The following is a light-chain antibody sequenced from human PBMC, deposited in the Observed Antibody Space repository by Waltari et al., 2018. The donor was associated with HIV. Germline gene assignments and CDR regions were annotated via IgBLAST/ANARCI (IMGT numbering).Light chain of an antibody. CDR3: ATLDDSLKGPL. Sequence: QSVLTQPPSASWAPGQRVTISCSGSNSNIGDNAVSWYQQFPKTAPKLLIYSNNQRAAGVPNRFAGSKSGTAASLTISGLQSEDEADYYCATLDDSLKGPLFGGGTKVTVL. V-gene: IGLV1-44*01. CDR1: NSNIGDNA. CDR2: SNN. J-gene: IGLJ2*01.